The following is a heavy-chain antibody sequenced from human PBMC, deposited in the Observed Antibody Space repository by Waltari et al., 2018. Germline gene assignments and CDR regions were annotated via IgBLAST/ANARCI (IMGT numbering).Heavy chain of an antibody. CDR2: IYYTGIS. Sequence: QVQLQESGPGLVKASETLSLTCNVSGHSITSFYWSWIRQPPGKGLEWIGYIYYTGISNSNPSLKSRVTISIDTSKKQFSLKMTSVTAAHTAVYYCARGLDPAVRFDLWGHGTLATVSA. J-gene: IGHJ4*01. D-gene: IGHD2-2*03. CDR3: ARGLDPAVRFDL. V-gene: IGHV4-59*01. CDR1: GHSITSFY.